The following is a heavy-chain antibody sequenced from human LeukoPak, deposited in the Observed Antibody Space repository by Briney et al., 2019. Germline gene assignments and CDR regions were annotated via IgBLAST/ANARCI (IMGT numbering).Heavy chain of an antibody. CDR2: INYSGNT. V-gene: IGHV4-38-2*01. D-gene: IGHD1-26*01. J-gene: IGHJ4*02. CDR3: SRRISSGSYSDY. Sequence: SETLSLICAVSGYSISSGYYWGWIRQSPGKGLEWIGSINYSGNTYYNPSLKSRVTMSVDTSKNQFSLKLSSVTAADTAVYYCSRRISSGSYSDYWGQGTLVTVSS. CDR1: GYSISSGYY.